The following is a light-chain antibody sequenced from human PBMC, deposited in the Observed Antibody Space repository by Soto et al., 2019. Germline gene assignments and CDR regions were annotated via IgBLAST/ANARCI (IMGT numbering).Light chain of an antibody. CDR2: SNN. J-gene: IGLJ2*01. CDR1: SSNIGSNA. V-gene: IGLV1-44*01. Sequence: QSVLTQPPSASGTPGQRVTISCSGSSSNIGSNAVNWYQQLPGTAPKVLIYSNNQRPSGVPDRFSGSKSGTSASLAISGLQSEYEADYYCAAWDDSLNGAVFGGGTKLTVL. CDR3: AAWDDSLNGAV.